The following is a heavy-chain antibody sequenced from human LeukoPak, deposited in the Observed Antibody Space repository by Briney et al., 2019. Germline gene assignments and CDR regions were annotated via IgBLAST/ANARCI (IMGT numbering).Heavy chain of an antibody. CDR3: ASGRILEWLLFEY. V-gene: IGHV3-30*04. CDR1: GFTFSSYA. J-gene: IGHJ4*02. CDR2: ISYDGSNK. D-gene: IGHD3-3*01. Sequence: PGGSLRLSCAASGFTFSSYAMHWVRQAPGKGLEWVAVISYDGSNKYYADSVKGRFTISRDNSKNTLYLQMNSLRAEDTAVYYCASGRILEWLLFEYWGQGTLFTVSS.